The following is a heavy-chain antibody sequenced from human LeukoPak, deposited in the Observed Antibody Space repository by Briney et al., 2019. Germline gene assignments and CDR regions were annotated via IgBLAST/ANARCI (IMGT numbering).Heavy chain of an antibody. Sequence: PGRSLRLSCAASGFTFSSYAMHWVRQAPGKGLEWVAVISYDGSNKYYADSVKGRFTISRDNSKNTLYLQMNSLRAEDTAVYYCAREGNIVVVVAAISSGFDYWGQGTLVTVSS. J-gene: IGHJ4*02. D-gene: IGHD2-15*01. CDR3: AREGNIVVVVAAISSGFDY. CDR2: ISYDGSNK. CDR1: GFTFSSYA. V-gene: IGHV3-30-3*01.